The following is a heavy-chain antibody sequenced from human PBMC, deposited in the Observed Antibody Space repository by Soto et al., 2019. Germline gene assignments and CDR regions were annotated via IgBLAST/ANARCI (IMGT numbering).Heavy chain of an antibody. CDR3: TRYLAVRHNNYYCAMDV. CDR1: GFTFSNAW. CDR2: IKTKVDGGTA. D-gene: IGHD4-17*01. J-gene: IGHJ6*02. V-gene: IGHV3-15*01. Sequence: EVQLVESGGGLVKPGGSLRLSCAASGFTFSNAWMNWVRQAPGKGLEWIGRIKTKVDGGTAEYAAPVKVRFTISRDDSKNTLYLQMNSLKVEDTALYFCTRYLAVRHNNYYCAMDVWGRGTTVTVSS.